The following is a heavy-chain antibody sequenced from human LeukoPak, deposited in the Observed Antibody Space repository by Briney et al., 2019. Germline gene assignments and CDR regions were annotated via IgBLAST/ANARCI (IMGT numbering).Heavy chain of an antibody. CDR2: IRYDGSNK. CDR1: GFTFSNYG. V-gene: IGHV3-30*02. CDR3: ARDPCGSTSCYLKS. Sequence: PGGSLRLSCAASGFTFSNYGMHWVRQAPGKGLEWVAFIRYDGSNKYYADSVKGRFTISRDNSKNTLSLQMNSLRADDTAVYYCARDPCGSTSCYLKSWGQGTLVTVSS. D-gene: IGHD2-2*01. J-gene: IGHJ5*02.